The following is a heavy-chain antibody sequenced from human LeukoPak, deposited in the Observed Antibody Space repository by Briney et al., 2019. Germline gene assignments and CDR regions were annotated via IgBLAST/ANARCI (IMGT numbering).Heavy chain of an antibody. Sequence: SETLSLTCTVSGGSISSSSYYWGWIRQPPGKGLEWIGSIYYSGSTYYNPSLKSRVTISVDTSKNQFSLKLSSVTAADTAVYYCERGRLLWFGESPEFDPWGQGTLVTVSS. CDR3: ERGRLLWFGESPEFDP. J-gene: IGHJ5*02. V-gene: IGHV4-39*07. D-gene: IGHD3-10*01. CDR2: IYYSGST. CDR1: GGSISSSSYY.